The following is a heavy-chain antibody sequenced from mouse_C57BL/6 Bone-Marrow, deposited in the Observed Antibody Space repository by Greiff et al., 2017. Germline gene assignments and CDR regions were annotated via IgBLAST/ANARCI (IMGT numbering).Heavy chain of an antibody. CDR2: INPGSGGT. CDR1: GYAFTNYL. D-gene: IGHD2-3*01. V-gene: IGHV1-54*01. Sequence: VKLQQPGAELVRPGTSVKVSCKASGYAFTNYLIEWVKQRPGQGLEWIGVINPGSGGTNYNEKFKGKATLTADKSSSTAYMQLSSLTSEDSAVYFCATISWLLPLVDYWGQGTSVTVSS. CDR3: ATISWLLPLVDY. J-gene: IGHJ4*01.